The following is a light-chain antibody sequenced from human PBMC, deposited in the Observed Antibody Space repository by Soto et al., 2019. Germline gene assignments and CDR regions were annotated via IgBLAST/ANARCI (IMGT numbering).Light chain of an antibody. CDR2: GAS. V-gene: IGKV3-20*01. CDR1: QSVTSNY. J-gene: IGKJ1*01. Sequence: EIVLTQSPGTLSLSPGERATLSCRASQSVTSNYLAWYQQKPGQAPRLLIFGASSRETGIPDKFSGSGSGTECTRTISRLEPDDVEVYYCQHYGGSSWTFGQGTKVDI. CDR3: QHYGGSSWT.